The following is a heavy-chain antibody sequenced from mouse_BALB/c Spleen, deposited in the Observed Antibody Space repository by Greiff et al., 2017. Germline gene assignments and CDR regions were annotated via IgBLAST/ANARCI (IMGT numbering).Heavy chain of an antibody. CDR2: INPSNGGT. CDR1: GYTFTSYY. D-gene: IGHD3-3*01. Sequence: QVQLKESGAELVKPGASVKLSCKASGYTFTSYYMYWVKQRPGQGLEWIGEINPSNGGTNFNEKFKSKATLTVDKSSSTAYMQLSSLTSEDSAVYYCTRRALAYWGQGTLVTVSA. J-gene: IGHJ3*01. V-gene: IGHV1S81*02. CDR3: TRRALAY.